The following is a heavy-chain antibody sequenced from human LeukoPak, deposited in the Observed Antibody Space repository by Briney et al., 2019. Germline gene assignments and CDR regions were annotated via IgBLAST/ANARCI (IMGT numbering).Heavy chain of an antibody. CDR1: GGSLNAYY. CDR3: ARWAYCGGDCYFLDY. D-gene: IGHD2-21*02. V-gene: IGHV4-59*01. CDR2: IHYTGST. Sequence: SETLPLTCTVSGGSLNAYYWTWIRQPPEKGLEWIGHIHYTGSTTYSPSLNSRVTISLDTSKNQFSMRLGSVTAADTAVYYCARWAYCGGDCYFLDYWGQGTLVIVSS. J-gene: IGHJ4*02.